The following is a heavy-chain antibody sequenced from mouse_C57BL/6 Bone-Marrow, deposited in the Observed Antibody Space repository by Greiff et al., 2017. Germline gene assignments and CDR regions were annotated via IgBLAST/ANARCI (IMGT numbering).Heavy chain of an antibody. V-gene: IGHV1-39*01. CDR2: INPNYGTT. CDR3: SRGYDYDYAMDY. J-gene: IGHJ4*01. CDR1: GYSFTDYN. Sequence: EVQLQQSGPELVKPGASVKISCKASGYSFTDYNMNWVKQSNGKSLEWIGVINPNYGTTSYNQKFQGKTTLTVDKSYSTAYMQRNSLTSEYSAVYYCSRGYDYDYAMDYWGQGTSVTVSS. D-gene: IGHD2-4*01.